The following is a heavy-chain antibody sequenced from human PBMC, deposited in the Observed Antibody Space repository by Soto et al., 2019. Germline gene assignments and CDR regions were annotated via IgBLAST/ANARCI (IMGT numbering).Heavy chain of an antibody. CDR3: AKAQDIVVVVAAQWYFQH. J-gene: IGHJ1*01. D-gene: IGHD2-15*01. V-gene: IGHV3-23*01. Sequence: GVSLRLSCAASGFTFSSYAMSWVRQAPGKGLEWVSAISGSGGSTYYADSVKGRFTISRDNSKNTLYLQMNSLRAEDTAVYYCAKAQDIVVVVAAQWYFQHWGQGTLVTV. CDR1: GFTFSSYA. CDR2: ISGSGGST.